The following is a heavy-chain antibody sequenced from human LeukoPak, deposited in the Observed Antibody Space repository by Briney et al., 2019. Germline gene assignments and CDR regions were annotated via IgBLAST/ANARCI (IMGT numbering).Heavy chain of an antibody. J-gene: IGHJ4*02. CDR2: INPNSGGT. D-gene: IGHD3-10*01. CDR1: GYTFTGYY. V-gene: IGHV1-2*02. CDR3: ARDGVLLHPDYYGSGSMGDY. Sequence: GASVKVSCKASGYTFTGYYMHWVRQAPGQGLEWMGWINPNSGGTNYAQKFQGRVTMTRDTSISTAYMELSRLRSDDTAVYYCARDGVLLHPDYYGSGSMGDYWGQGTLVTVSS.